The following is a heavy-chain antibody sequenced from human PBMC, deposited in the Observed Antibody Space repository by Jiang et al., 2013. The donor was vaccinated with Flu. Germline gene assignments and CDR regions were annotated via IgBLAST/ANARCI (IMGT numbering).Heavy chain of an antibody. Sequence: VESGAEVKKPGESLRISCKGSGYNFTSYWITRVRQMPGKGLEWMGNIDPTDSYTNYSPSFQGHITISVDKSISTVYLQWSSLKASDTAMFYCARQLSVIGRFDSWGQGTLVTVSS. J-gene: IGHJ5*01. D-gene: IGHD2-21*01. CDR3: ARQLSVIGRFDS. CDR2: IDPTDSYT. V-gene: IGHV5-10-1*03. CDR1: GYNFTSYW.